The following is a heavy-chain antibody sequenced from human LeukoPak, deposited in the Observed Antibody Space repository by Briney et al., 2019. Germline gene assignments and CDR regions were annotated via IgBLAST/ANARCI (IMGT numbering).Heavy chain of an antibody. J-gene: IGHJ4*02. D-gene: IGHD2-15*01. CDR2: IYNSAST. CDR1: GGSVSSGSYY. V-gene: IGHV4-61*01. CDR3: ARADYSLFDY. Sequence: SETLSLTCTVSGGSVSSGSYYWNWIRQPPGKGLEWIGYIYNSASTNYNPSLKSRVTISVDTSKNQFSLKLSSVTAADTAVYYCARADYSLFDYCGQGALVTVSS.